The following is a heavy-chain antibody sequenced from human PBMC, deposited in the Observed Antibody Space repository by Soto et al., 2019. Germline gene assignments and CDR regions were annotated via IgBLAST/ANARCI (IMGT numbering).Heavy chain of an antibody. Sequence: QVQLVQSRAEVKKPGASVKVSCKASGYTFISYYIHWVRQAPGQGLEWMGLINPSDGSTTSLQKFQGRVTMTRDTSTSTVYMELSSLRSEDTAVYYCARGIYYFDSCGRLRYWVQGTLVTVSS. D-gene: IGHD3-22*01. CDR3: ARGIYYFDSCGRLRY. V-gene: IGHV1-46*01. J-gene: IGHJ4*02. CDR2: INPSDGST. CDR1: GYTFISYY.